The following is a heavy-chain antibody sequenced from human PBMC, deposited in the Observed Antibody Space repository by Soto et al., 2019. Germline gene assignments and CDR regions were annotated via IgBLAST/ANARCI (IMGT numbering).Heavy chain of an antibody. CDR2: ISAYNGNT. CDR1: GYTFTSYG. V-gene: IGHV1-18*01. CDR3: ARGKASGWYNGIYYYYMDV. Sequence: QVQLVQSGAEVKKPGASVKVSCKASGYTFTSYGISWVRQAPGQGLEWMGWISAYNGNTNYAQKPQGRVTMTTDTSTSTAYMELRSLRSDDTAVYYCARGKASGWYNGIYYYYMDVWGKGTTVTVSS. J-gene: IGHJ6*03. D-gene: IGHD6-19*01.